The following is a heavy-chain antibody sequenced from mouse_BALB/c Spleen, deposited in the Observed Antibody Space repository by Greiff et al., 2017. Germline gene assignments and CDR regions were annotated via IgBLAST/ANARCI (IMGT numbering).Heavy chain of an antibody. CDR2: IYPYNGGT. D-gene: IGHD2-1*01. Sequence: VQLQQSGPELVKPGASVKISCKASGYTFTDYNMHWVKQSHGKSLEWIGYIYPYNGGTGYNQKFKSKATLTVDNSSSTAYMELRSLTSEDSAVYYCARIGGNFPYYYAMDYWGQGTSVTVSS. CDR1: GYTFTDYN. CDR3: ARIGGNFPYYYAMDY. J-gene: IGHJ4*01. V-gene: IGHV1S29*02.